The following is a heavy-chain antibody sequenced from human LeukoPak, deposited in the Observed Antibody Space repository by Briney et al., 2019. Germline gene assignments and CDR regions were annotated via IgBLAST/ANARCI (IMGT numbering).Heavy chain of an antibody. V-gene: IGHV1-8*03. J-gene: IGHJ6*03. CDR1: GYTFTSYD. D-gene: IGHD2/OR15-2a*01. CDR3: ARGRKGLLSYYMDV. CDR2: MNPNSGNT. Sequence: ASVKVSCKASGYTFTSYDINWVRQATGQGLEWMGWMNPNSGNTGYAQKFQGRVTITRNTSISTAYMEPSSLRSEDTAVYYCARGRKGLLSYYMDVWGKGTTVTVSS.